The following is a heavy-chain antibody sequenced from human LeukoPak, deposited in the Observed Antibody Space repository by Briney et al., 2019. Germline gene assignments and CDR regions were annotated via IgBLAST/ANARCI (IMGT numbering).Heavy chain of an antibody. D-gene: IGHD6-19*01. Sequence: ASVKVSCKASGGTFSSYAISWVRQAPGQGLEWMGGIIPIFGTANYAQKFQGRVTITADESTSTAYMELSSLRSEDTAVYYCARGVQWLVVSSWFDPWGQGTLVTVSS. CDR2: IIPIFGTA. CDR3: ARGVQWLVVSSWFDP. J-gene: IGHJ5*02. V-gene: IGHV1-69*13. CDR1: GGTFSSYA.